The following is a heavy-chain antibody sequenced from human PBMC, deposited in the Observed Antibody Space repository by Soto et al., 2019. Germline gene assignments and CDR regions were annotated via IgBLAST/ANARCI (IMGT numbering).Heavy chain of an antibody. D-gene: IGHD5-18*01. CDR3: AREFRDTAVADLDY. V-gene: IGHV3-48*02. Sequence: EVQLVESGGGLVQPGGSLRLSCAASGFTFSSYSMNWVRQAPGKGLEWLSYISSSISTMHYADSVKGRFTISRDNAKNSLYLQINSLRDEDTAVYYCAREFRDTAVADLDYWGQGTLVTVSS. CDR1: GFTFSSYS. CDR2: ISSSISTM. J-gene: IGHJ4*02.